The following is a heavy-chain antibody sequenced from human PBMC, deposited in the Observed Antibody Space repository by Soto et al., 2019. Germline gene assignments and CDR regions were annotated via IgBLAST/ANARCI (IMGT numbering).Heavy chain of an antibody. V-gene: IGHV4-59*01. D-gene: IGHD5-18*01. CDR1: GGSISNYY. J-gene: IGHJ4*02. CDR2: IYSSGST. Sequence: QVQLQESGPGLVKPSETLSLTCTVSGGSISNYYWNWIRQSPGKGLEWIRYIYSSGSTHYNPSLQNRVTISIDTSKNQVSLKVNSVTAADTAVYYCARDHPHSYGVYYFDYWGQGTPVTVSS. CDR3: ARDHPHSYGVYYFDY.